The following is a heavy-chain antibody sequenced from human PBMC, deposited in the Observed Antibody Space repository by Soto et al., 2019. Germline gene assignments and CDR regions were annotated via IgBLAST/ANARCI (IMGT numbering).Heavy chain of an antibody. V-gene: IGHV3-30*18. CDR3: AKGLKHRKDIVVVPAAPTYYYYGMDV. CDR2: ISYDGSNK. Sequence: GGSLRLSCAASGFTFSSYGMHWVRQAPGKGLEWVAVISYDGSNKYYADSVKGRFTISRDNSKNTLYLQMNSLRAEDTAVYYCAKGLKHRKDIVVVPAAPTYYYYGMDVWGQGTTVTVSS. CDR1: GFTFSSYG. D-gene: IGHD2-2*01. J-gene: IGHJ6*02.